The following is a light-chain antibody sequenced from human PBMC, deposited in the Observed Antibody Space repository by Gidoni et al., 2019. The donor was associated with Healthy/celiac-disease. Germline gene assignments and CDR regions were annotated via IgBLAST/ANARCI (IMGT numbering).Light chain of an antibody. Sequence: DIPLSQSPGTMSLSPGESATLSSRASQRVSSSYLAWYQQKPGQAPRLLIYGASSRATGIPDRFSGSGSGTDFTLTISRLEPEDFAVYYCQQYGSSPKTFXQXTKLEIK. V-gene: IGKV3-20*01. CDR1: QRVSSSY. J-gene: IGKJ2*01. CDR2: GAS. CDR3: QQYGSSPKT.